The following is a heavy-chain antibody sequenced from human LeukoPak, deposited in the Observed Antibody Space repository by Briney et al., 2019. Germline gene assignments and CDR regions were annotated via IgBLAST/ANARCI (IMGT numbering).Heavy chain of an antibody. D-gene: IGHD3-10*01. V-gene: IGHV3-53*01. CDR1: GFIISSNY. Sequence: GGSLRLSCAASGFIISSNYMNWVRQAPGKGLEWVSVIYSGGSTYYADSVKGRFTISRDNSKNTLYLQMNSLRAEDTAVYYCARGQIRGGFDYWGQGTLVTVSS. J-gene: IGHJ4*02. CDR3: ARGQIRGGFDY. CDR2: IYSGGST.